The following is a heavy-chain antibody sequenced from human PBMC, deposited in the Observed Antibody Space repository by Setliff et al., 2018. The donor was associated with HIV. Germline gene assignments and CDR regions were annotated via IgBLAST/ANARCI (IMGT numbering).Heavy chain of an antibody. Sequence: LSLTCTVSGGSTSGYYWNWIRQSPGKGLEWIGCVFYSGSANYSPSLKSRVTISADTSKNSVYLEMTRLRAEDTAVYYCARDPPGGLYTLDYWGQGSLVTVSS. D-gene: IGHD3-10*01. V-gene: IGHV4-59*12. CDR2: VFYSGSA. J-gene: IGHJ4*02. CDR1: GGSTSGYY. CDR3: ARDPPGGLYTLDY.